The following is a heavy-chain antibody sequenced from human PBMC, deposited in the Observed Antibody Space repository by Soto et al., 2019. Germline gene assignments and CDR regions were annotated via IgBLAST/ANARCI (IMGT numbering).Heavy chain of an antibody. CDR3: ACDLGGVISAP. D-gene: IGHD3-3*01. CDR2: INAYNGNT. J-gene: IGHJ5*02. Sequence: QVQVLQSGAEVKKPGASVKVSCKASGYTFTSYGISWVRQVPGQGLEWMGWINAYNGNTKYAQKLQGRVTMTTDTSTSTAYMEVRSLRSDDTAVYYCACDLGGVISAPWGQGTLVTVSS. CDR1: GYTFTSYG. V-gene: IGHV1-18*01.